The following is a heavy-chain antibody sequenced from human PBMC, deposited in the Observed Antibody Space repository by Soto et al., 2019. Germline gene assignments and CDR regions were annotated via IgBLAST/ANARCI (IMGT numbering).Heavy chain of an antibody. CDR1: GFTFSSYS. CDR2: ISCDGSKK. CDR3: VKDGSSGWPYFDDMDV. V-gene: IGHV3-30*02. D-gene: IGHD6-19*01. J-gene: IGHJ6*02. Sequence: GGSLRLSCAASGFTFSSYSMNWVRQAPGKGLEWVAVISCDGSKKYYADSVKGRFTISRDNSKNTLYLQMSSLRAEDTALYFCVKDGSSGWPYFDDMDVWGHGTTVNVS.